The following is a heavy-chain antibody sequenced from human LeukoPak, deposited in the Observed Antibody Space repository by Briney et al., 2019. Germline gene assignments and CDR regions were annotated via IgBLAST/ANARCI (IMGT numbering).Heavy chain of an antibody. V-gene: IGHV3-66*01. CDR1: GFTVSSNY. Sequence: GGSLRLSCAASGFTVSSNYMSWVRQAPGKGLEWVPVIYSGGSTYYADSVKGRFTISRDNSKNTLYLQMNSLRAEDTAVYYCASSLGLRFLEWLLYCDYWGQGTLVTVSS. CDR3: ASSLGLRFLEWLLYCDY. CDR2: IYSGGST. J-gene: IGHJ4*02. D-gene: IGHD3-3*01.